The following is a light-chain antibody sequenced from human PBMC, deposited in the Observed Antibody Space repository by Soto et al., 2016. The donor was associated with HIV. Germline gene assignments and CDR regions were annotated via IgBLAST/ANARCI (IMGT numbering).Light chain of an antibody. J-gene: IGKJ1*01. CDR1: QAINSR. CDR3: QQYNSYWT. Sequence: DIQMTQSPSSVSASVGDRVTITCRASQAINSRLAWYQQKPGKAPEVLITATYTLQAGVPSRFSGSASGGTGTDFTLTISSLQPDDFATYYCQQYNSYWTFGQGTKVEIK. V-gene: IGKV1D-16*01. CDR2: ATY.